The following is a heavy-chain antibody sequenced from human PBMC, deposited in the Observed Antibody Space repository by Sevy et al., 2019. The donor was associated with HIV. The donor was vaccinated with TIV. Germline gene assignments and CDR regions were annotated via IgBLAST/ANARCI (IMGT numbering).Heavy chain of an antibody. CDR1: GDTFTNNY. V-gene: IGHV1-46*01. CDR3: VRADPAQHFDS. J-gene: IGHJ4*02. CDR2: IDPSGGNA. Sequence: ASVKVSCKASGDTFTNNYMHWVRQAPGQGLEWMGIIDPSGGNASYAQKFQGRVSMTRDTSTSTIYLELSSLRSEDTAVYYCVRADPAQHFDSWGQRTLVTVSS.